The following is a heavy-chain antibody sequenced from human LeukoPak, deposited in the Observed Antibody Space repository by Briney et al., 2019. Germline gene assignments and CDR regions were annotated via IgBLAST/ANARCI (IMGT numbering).Heavy chain of an antibody. CDR2: IKQDGSEK. Sequence: PGGSLRLSCAASGFTFSSYWMSWVRQAPGMGLEWVANIKQDGSEKYYVDSVKGRFTISRDNAKNSLYLQMNSLRAEDTAVYYCARWGDYDFWSGYMDVWGKGTTVTVSS. CDR3: ARWGDYDFWSGYMDV. V-gene: IGHV3-7*01. J-gene: IGHJ6*03. D-gene: IGHD3-3*01. CDR1: GFTFSSYW.